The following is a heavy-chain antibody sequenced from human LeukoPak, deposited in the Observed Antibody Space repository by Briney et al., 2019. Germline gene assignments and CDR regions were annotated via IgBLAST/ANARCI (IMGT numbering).Heavy chain of an antibody. J-gene: IGHJ5*02. CDR2: ITTKATSYAT. V-gene: IGHV3-73*01. CDR3: TTFNRGHH. CDR1: GFTFSDCD. D-gene: IGHD3-16*01. Sequence: PGGSLRLSCATSGFTFSDCDMHWVRQASGKGLEWVGRITTKATSYATTYGASLKGRFTISRDDSDNTAYLQMNSLRTEDTAVYYCTTFNRGHHWGQGALVTVSS.